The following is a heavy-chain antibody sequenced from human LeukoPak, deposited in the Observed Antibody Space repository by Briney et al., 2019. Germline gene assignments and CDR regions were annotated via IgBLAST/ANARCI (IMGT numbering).Heavy chain of an antibody. J-gene: IGHJ6*02. D-gene: IGHD6-6*01. CDR3: AYAGLGQLGSRRYYGMDV. CDR2: IYYSGST. V-gene: IGHV4-31*03. Sequence: PSETLSLTCTVSGGSIRSGGYYWSWIRQHPGKGLEWIGYIYYSGSTYYNPSLKSRVTISVDTSKNQFSLKLSSVTAADTAVYYCAYAGLGQLGSRRYYGMDVWGQGTTVTVSS. CDR1: GGSIRSGGYY.